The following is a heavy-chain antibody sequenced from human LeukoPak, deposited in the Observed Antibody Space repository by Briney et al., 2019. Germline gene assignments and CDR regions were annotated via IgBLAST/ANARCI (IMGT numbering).Heavy chain of an antibody. D-gene: IGHD2-21*02. Sequence: GGSLRLSCAASGFTFSSYWMTWVRQAPGKGLEWVANIKQAGSEKYYVDSVKGRFTISRDNAQNSLYLQVNSLRAEDTAVYYCARRVVTATDDAFDIWGQGTMVTVSS. V-gene: IGHV3-7*03. CDR3: ARRVVTATDDAFDI. J-gene: IGHJ3*02. CDR1: GFTFSSYW. CDR2: IKQAGSEK.